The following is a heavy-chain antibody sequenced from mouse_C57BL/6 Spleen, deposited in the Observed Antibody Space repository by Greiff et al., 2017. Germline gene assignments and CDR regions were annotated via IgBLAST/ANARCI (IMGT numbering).Heavy chain of an antibody. J-gene: IGHJ3*01. D-gene: IGHD1-1*01. CDR3: ARDYYGGSYTTPWFAY. CDR1: GYTFTSYW. CDR2: IDPSDSYT. V-gene: IGHV1-59*01. Sequence: QVQLQQPGAELVRPGTSVKLSCKASGYTFTSYWMHWVKQRPGQGLEWIGVIDPSDSYTNYNQKFKGKATLTVDTSSSTAYMQLSSLTSEDSAVYYCARDYYGGSYTTPWFAYWGQGTLVTVSA.